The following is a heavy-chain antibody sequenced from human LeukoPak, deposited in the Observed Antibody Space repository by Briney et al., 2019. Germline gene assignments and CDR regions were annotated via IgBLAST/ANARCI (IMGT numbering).Heavy chain of an antibody. Sequence: ASVKVSCKASGGTFSSYAISWVRQAPGQGLEWMGWISAYNGITNYAQKLQGRVTMTTDTSTSTAYMELRSLRSDDTAVYYCTRGDYGDYASWGQGTLVTVSS. J-gene: IGHJ5*02. D-gene: IGHD4-17*01. CDR1: GGTFSSYA. CDR2: ISAYNGIT. CDR3: TRGDYGDYAS. V-gene: IGHV1-18*01.